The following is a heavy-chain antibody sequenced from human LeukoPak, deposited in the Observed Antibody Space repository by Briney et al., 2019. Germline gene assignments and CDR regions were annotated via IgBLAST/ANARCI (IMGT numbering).Heavy chain of an antibody. CDR3: ARVTSGWKNFDY. CDR1: GYTFTYYY. D-gene: IGHD6-19*01. V-gene: IGHV1-2*02. Sequence: ASVKVSCKASGYTFTYYYMHWVRQAPGQGLEWMGWINPNSGATNYAQKFQDRVMMTRDTSISTVYMELRRLRSDDTAVYYCARVTSGWKNFDYWGQGTLVTVSS. J-gene: IGHJ4*02. CDR2: INPNSGAT.